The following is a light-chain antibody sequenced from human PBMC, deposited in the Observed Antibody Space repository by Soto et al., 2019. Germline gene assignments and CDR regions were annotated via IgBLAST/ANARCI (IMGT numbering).Light chain of an antibody. V-gene: IGLV2-14*01. CDR2: EAR. J-gene: IGLJ1*01. CDR1: STDVGGYNY. CDR3: SLYTSENTYV. Sequence: QSALAQPSSVSGSPGQSITISCTGTSTDVGGYNYVSWYQHHPGKGPKLIIYEARNRPSGVPDRFSGSKSGNTASLTISGLQAADEADYYCSLYTSENTYVFGTGTKVTVL.